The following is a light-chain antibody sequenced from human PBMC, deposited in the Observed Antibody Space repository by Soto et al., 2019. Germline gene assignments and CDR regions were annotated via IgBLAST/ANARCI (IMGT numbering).Light chain of an antibody. CDR3: CSYAGSNTYVV. Sequence: QYALTQPASVSGSPEQSITISCTGTSSDVGNYNLVSWYQHHPGKAPKLMIYEVSKRPSGISNRFSGSKSGNTASLTISGLQAEDEADYYCCSYAGSNTYVVFGGGTKLTVL. V-gene: IGLV2-23*02. CDR2: EVS. J-gene: IGLJ2*01. CDR1: SSDVGNYNL.